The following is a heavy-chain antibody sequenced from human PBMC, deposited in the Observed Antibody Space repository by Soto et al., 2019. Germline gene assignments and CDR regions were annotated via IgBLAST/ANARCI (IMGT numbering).Heavy chain of an antibody. V-gene: IGHV4-38-2*01. CDR2: MYYTVTT. CDR1: GFFISRGYY. Sequence: VSGFFISRGYYLGWMGQVQGRGLDWISTMYYTVTTYYNPSLKSRLTISVDTSKNQFSLKLSSVTAADTAVYYCARRGTIGFCSADTCYSGELDIWCKGT. CDR3: ARRGTIGFCSADTCYSGELDI. D-gene: IGHD2-15*01. J-gene: IGHJ3*02.